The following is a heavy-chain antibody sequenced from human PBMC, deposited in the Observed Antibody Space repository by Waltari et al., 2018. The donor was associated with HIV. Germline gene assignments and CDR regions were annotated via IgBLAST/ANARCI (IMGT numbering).Heavy chain of an antibody. J-gene: IGHJ4*02. Sequence: QVHLVQSGAESRKPGASVTVSCQASGYNFTNYGIMWVRQAPGHGVEWMGWLSGYNGDKNYAPKVRGRVTMTTETSTSTAYLEMVSLRFDDTAVHYCARDHYYGSSGYYSYSWGQGTLVTVSS. V-gene: IGHV1-18*01. CDR3: ARDHYYGSSGYYSYS. CDR1: GYNFTNYG. CDR2: LSGYNGDK. D-gene: IGHD3-22*01.